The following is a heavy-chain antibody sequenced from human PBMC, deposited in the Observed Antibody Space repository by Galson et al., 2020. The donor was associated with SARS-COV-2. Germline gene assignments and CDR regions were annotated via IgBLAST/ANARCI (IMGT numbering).Heavy chain of an antibody. J-gene: IGHJ4*02. D-gene: IGHD2-15*01. CDR3: ARDRGATYCSGGSCYSYYFDY. CDR2: ISYDGSNK. CDR1: GFTFSSYA. Sequence: GESLKISCAASGFTFSSYAMHWVRQAPGKGLEWVAVISYDGSNKYYADSVKGRFTISRDNSKNTLYLQMNSLRAEDTAVYYCARDRGATYCSGGSCYSYYFDYWGQGTLVTVSS. V-gene: IGHV3-30*04.